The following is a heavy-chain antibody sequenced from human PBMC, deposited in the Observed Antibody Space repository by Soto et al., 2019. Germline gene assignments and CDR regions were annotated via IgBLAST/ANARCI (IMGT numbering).Heavy chain of an antibody. CDR2: ISSSGSII. D-gene: IGHD3-22*01. Sequence: QVQLVESGGGLVMPGGSLRLSCAASGFTLSDYYIFWIRQAPGKGLEWVSYISSSGSIINYADSVKGRFTIPRDNAKNSLDLRMNSLTAGDTAVYYCAREFCTANSCYSSAFDVWGQGTMVTVSS. CDR3: AREFCTANSCYSSAFDV. CDR1: GFTLSDYY. J-gene: IGHJ3*01. V-gene: IGHV3-11*01.